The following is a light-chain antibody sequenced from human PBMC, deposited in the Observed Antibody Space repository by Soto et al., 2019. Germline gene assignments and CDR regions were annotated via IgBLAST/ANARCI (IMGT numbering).Light chain of an antibody. V-gene: IGKV2-30*02. J-gene: IGKJ1*01. CDR2: KVS. CDR1: QSLVHSNGNTF. Sequence: EVVMTQSPLSLPVTLGQPASISCRSSQSLVHSNGNTFLTWFQQRPGQSPRRLIYKVSIRDSGVSDRFSGSGSGTDFTLKISSVEAEDVGVYYCMQGTYAPKTFGQGTMVEI. CDR3: MQGTYAPKT.